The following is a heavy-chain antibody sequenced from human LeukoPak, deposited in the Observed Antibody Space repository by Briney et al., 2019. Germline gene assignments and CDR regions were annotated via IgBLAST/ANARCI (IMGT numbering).Heavy chain of an antibody. CDR1: GFTFSSYA. V-gene: IGHV3-23*01. D-gene: IGHD2-2*01. CDR3: AKCLDRAGPHIVVVPAFDY. J-gene: IGHJ4*02. CDR2: ISGSGGST. Sequence: PGGSLRLSCAASGFTFSSYAMSWVRQPPGKGLEWVSAISGSGGSTYYADSVKGRFTISRDNSKNTLYLQMNSLRAEDTAVYYCAKCLDRAGPHIVVVPAFDYWGQGTLVTVSS.